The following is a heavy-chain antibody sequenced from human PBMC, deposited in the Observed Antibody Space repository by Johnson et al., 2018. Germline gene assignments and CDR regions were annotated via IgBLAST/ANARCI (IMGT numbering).Heavy chain of an antibody. V-gene: IGHV1-69*01. Sequence: VQLLESGAEVKKPGSSVKVSCKAAGGTFKSYAITWLRQAPGQGLEWMGGIIPKFDTADYAQKFQDRVTITADESTGTVYMELSSLRYEDTAVYYCARGLSYKTDWGQGTLVTVSS. J-gene: IGHJ1*01. CDR1: GGTFKSYA. D-gene: IGHD3-16*02. CDR3: ARGLSYKTD. CDR2: IIPKFDTA.